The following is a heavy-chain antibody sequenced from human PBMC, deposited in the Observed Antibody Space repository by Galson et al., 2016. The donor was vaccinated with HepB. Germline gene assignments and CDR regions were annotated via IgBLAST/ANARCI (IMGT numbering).Heavy chain of an antibody. V-gene: IGHV1-18*01. J-gene: IGHJ6*02. D-gene: IGHD2-2*01. CDR3: ARDPRKIRYQLLEIYYYYYAMDV. CDR1: GYTFTTYG. CDR2: ISAYNGNT. Sequence: SCKASGYTFTTYGISWGRQAPGQGLEWMGWISAYNGNTNYAQKLQGRVALHTDTSTSTAYMELRSLRSADTAVYYCARDPRKIRYQLLEIYYYYYAMDVWGQGTPVTVSS.